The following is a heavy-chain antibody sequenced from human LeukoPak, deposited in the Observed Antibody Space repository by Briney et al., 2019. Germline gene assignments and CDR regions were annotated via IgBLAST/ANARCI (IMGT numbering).Heavy chain of an antibody. CDR1: GYTFTSYY. CDR3: ARGFYSSGGYGYFQY. Sequence: ASVKVSCKASGYTFTSYYMHWVRQAPGQGLEWMGVINPSGGSTSYAQKFQGRVTMTRDTSTSTVYMELSSLRSEDTAVYYCARGFYSSGGYGYFQYWGQGTLVTVSS. V-gene: IGHV1-46*01. D-gene: IGHD6-19*01. J-gene: IGHJ1*01. CDR2: INPSGGST.